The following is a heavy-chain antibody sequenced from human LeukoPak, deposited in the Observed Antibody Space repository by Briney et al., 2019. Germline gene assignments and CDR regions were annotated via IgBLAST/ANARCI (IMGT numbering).Heavy chain of an antibody. J-gene: IGHJ4*02. D-gene: IGHD2-2*01. V-gene: IGHV5-51*01. Sequence: GESLKISCKGSGYSFTNYWIGWVRQMPGKGLEWMGIIYPDNSDTKYSPNFQGQVTISAARSISTVYLQWSSLKASDTAMYYCARHEGYCSSTSCSGHFDYWGQGTLVTVSS. CDR1: GYSFTNYW. CDR3: ARHEGYCSSTSCSGHFDY. CDR2: IYPDNSDT.